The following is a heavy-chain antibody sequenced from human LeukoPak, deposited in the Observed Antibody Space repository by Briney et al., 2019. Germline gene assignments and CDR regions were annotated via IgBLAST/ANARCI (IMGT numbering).Heavy chain of an antibody. V-gene: IGHV4-59*01. CDR3: AREEGFFDY. CDR1: GGSISSYY. J-gene: IGHJ4*02. Sequence: SETLSLTCTVSGGSISSYYWSWIRQPPGKGLEWIGYIYYSGRTNYNPSLKSRVTISVDTSKNQFSLKVSSVTAADTAVYYCAREEGFFDYWGQGTLVTVSS. CDR2: IYYSGRT.